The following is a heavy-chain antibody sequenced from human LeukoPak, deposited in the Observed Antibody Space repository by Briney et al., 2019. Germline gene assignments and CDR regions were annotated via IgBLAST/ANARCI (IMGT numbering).Heavy chain of an antibody. V-gene: IGHV1-69*13. CDR3: ARAGGYSSGWYVGGFDY. CDR2: IIHIFGPA. D-gene: IGHD6-19*01. Sequence: SVKVSCKASGGTFRCYAFSWVRQAPGQGLEWMGGIIHIFGPANYAQKFQGRVTTTADEATSTAYMERSSLRSGDTAVYYCARAGGYSSGWYVGGFDYWGQGTLVTVSS. J-gene: IGHJ4*02. CDR1: GGTFRCYA.